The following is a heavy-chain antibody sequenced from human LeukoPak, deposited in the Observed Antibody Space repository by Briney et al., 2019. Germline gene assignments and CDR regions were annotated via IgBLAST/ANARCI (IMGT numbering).Heavy chain of an antibody. CDR1: GYTFTNYY. CDR3: ARIRDGYNDAYDI. Sequence: ASVKVSFTASGYTFTNYYIHWVRQAPGQGLEWMGLINPGGGNTNYAQNFQGRVTMTRDTSASTVYMELSSLRSEDTAIYYCARIRDGYNDAYDIWGQGTVVTVPS. CDR2: INPGGGNT. D-gene: IGHD5-24*01. J-gene: IGHJ3*02. V-gene: IGHV1-46*01.